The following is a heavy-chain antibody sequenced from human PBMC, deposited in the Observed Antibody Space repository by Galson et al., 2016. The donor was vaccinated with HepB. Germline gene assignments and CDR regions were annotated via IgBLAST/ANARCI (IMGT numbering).Heavy chain of an antibody. CDR3: AKAADYYDSSGYYYLNRFDP. D-gene: IGHD3-22*01. J-gene: IGHJ5*02. Sequence: SLRLSCAASGFTFSSYAMSWVRQAPGKGLEWVSAISGSGGSTYYADSVKGRFTISRDNSKNTLYLQMNSLRAEDTAVYYCAKAADYYDSSGYYYLNRFDPWGQGTLVTVSS. V-gene: IGHV3-23*01. CDR1: GFTFSSYA. CDR2: ISGSGGST.